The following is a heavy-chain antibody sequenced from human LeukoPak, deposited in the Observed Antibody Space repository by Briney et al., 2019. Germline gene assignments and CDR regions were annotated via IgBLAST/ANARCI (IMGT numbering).Heavy chain of an antibody. J-gene: IGHJ4*02. V-gene: IGHV3-48*03. CDR1: GFTFSNYA. CDR2: ISSSGNTI. D-gene: IGHD4-17*01. CDR3: ARALRTVWGYYFDY. Sequence: PGGSLRVSCAASGFTFSNYAMSWVRQAPGKGLEWVSYISSSGNTIYYADSVKGRFTISRDNAKNSLYLLMNSLRAEDTAVYYCARALRTVWGYYFDYWGQGTLVTVSS.